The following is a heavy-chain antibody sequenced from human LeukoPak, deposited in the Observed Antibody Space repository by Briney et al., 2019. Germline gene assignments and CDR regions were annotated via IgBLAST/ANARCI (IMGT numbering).Heavy chain of an antibody. J-gene: IGHJ4*02. CDR1: GFSVSGYW. D-gene: IGHD6-13*01. Sequence: PGGSLRLSCAVSGFSVSGYWMTWVRQAPGEGLEWVANIKQDGSEENYVDSVKGRFTISRDNAENSLFLQMNSLRVEDTAVYYCAREWQGGIAAAGTRIEGDYWGQGTLVAVSS. V-gene: IGHV3-7*01. CDR3: AREWQGGIAAAGTRIEGDY. CDR2: IKQDGSEE.